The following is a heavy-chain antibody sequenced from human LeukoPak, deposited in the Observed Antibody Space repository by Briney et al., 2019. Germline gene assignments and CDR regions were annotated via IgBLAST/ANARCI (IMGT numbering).Heavy chain of an antibody. Sequence: ASVKVSCKASGYTFTSYGISWVRQAPGQGLEWMGWISGYNGNTNYAQKLQGRVTMTTDTLTSTAYMELRSLRSDDTAVYYCARAGYCSGCSWHLANKVTAYNWFDPWGQGTLVTVSS. CDR3: ARAGYCSGCSWHLANKVTAYNWFDP. J-gene: IGHJ5*02. CDR2: ISGYNGNT. V-gene: IGHV1-18*01. D-gene: IGHD2-15*01. CDR1: GYTFTSYG.